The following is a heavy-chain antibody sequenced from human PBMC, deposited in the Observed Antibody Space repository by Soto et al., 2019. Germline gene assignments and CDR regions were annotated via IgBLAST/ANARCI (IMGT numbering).Heavy chain of an antibody. V-gene: IGHV1-69*08. J-gene: IGHJ4*02. CDR2: IIPILGIA. CDR1: GGTFSSYT. Sequence: QVQLVQSGAEVKKPGSSVKVSCKASGGTFSSYTISWVRQAPGQGLEWMGRIIPILGIANYAQKFQGRVTITADKSTSTAYMELSSLRSEDTAVYYCARDDCSGGSCYPDYWCQGTLVTVSS. D-gene: IGHD2-15*01. CDR3: ARDDCSGGSCYPDY.